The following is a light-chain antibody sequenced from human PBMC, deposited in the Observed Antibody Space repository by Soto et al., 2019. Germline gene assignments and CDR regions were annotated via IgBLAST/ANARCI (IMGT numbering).Light chain of an antibody. Sequence: SYELTQPPSVSVAPGKTARISCGGNNIGSKSVHWYQRKPGQAPVLVIYSAPDPPSVIPERFSGSNSGNTATLTISRVEAGDEADYYCQVWDSSSAHVVFGGGTKVTVL. V-gene: IGLV3-21*04. CDR1: NIGSKS. J-gene: IGLJ2*01. CDR2: SAP. CDR3: QVWDSSSAHVV.